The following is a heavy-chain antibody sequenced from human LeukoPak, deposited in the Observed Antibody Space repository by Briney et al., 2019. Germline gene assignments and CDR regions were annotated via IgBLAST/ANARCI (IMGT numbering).Heavy chain of an antibody. CDR1: GGSFSGYY. CDR2: LYYSGNT. V-gene: IGHV4-34*01. Sequence: SETLSLTCAVYGGSFSGYYWSWIRQPPGKGLEWIGSLYYSGNTYYNPSLKSRVTISVDTSKNQFSLKLSSVTAADTAVYYCARGHTAVTRHFDFWGQGTLVTVSS. D-gene: IGHD4-17*01. J-gene: IGHJ4*02. CDR3: ARGHTAVTRHFDF.